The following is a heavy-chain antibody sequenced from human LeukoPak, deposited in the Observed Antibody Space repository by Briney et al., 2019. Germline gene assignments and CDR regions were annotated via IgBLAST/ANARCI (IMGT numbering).Heavy chain of an antibody. CDR2: IYYSGST. D-gene: IGHD6-13*01. Sequence: SQTLSLTXTVSGGSINSGSYSWSWIRQPAGKGLEWIGYIYYSGSTNYNPSLKSRVTISVDTSKNQFSLKLSSVTAADTAVYYCARVASSNRAVFFDYWGQGTLVTVSS. J-gene: IGHJ4*02. V-gene: IGHV4-61*10. CDR3: ARVASSNRAVFFDY. CDR1: GGSINSGSYS.